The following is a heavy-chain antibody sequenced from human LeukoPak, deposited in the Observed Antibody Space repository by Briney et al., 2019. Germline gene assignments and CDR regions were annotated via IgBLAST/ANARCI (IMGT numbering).Heavy chain of an antibody. D-gene: IGHD1-26*01. Sequence: PGGSLTLSCAASGFTFSSYNMNWVRQAPGRGLEWVSSISSTTSYIFYADSLKARFTISRDNAKNSLYLQMNNLRAEDTAVYYCARGRGATPPHYFDYWARERWSPSPQ. CDR2: ISSTTSYI. CDR3: ARGRGATPPHYFDY. CDR1: GFTFSSYN. V-gene: IGHV3-21*01. J-gene: IGHJ4*02.